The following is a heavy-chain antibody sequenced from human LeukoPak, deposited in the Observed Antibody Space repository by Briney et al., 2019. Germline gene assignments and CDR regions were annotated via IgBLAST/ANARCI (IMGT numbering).Heavy chain of an antibody. D-gene: IGHD4-23*01. J-gene: IGHJ3*02. CDR1: GGSISSYY. Sequence: PSETLSLTCTVSGGSISSYYWSWIRQPPGKGLEWIGYIYYSGSTNYNPSLKSRVTISVATSKNQFSLKLSSVTAADTAVYYCARWVRPGRAFDIWGQGTMVTVSS. V-gene: IGHV4-59*01. CDR3: ARWVRPGRAFDI. CDR2: IYYSGST.